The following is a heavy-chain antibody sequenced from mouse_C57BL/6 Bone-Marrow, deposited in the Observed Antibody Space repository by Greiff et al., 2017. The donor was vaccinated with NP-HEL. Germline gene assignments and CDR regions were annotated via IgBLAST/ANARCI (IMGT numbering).Heavy chain of an antibody. D-gene: IGHD1-1*01. V-gene: IGHV1-18*01. J-gene: IGHJ4*01. CDR2: LNPNNGVT. CDR1: GYTFPDYN. Sequence: VQLKESGPELVKPGASVKIPCKASGYTFPDYNMDWVKQSHGKSLEWIGDLNPNNGVTIYNQQFKGKATLTVDKTSSTADMERRSLTAEDTAVYYLYYYGSSYGDAMDYWGQGTSVTVSS. CDR3: YYYGSSYGDAMDY.